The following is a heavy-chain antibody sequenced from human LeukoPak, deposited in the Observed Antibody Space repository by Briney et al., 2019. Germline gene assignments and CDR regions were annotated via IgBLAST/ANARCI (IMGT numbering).Heavy chain of an antibody. CDR1: EFTFSSHS. CDR2: ISRSGGSI. CDR3: ARSLKVSAALDVFDI. V-gene: IGHV3-21*01. J-gene: IGHJ3*02. D-gene: IGHD2-2*01. Sequence: GGSLRLSCAASEFTFSSHSMNWVRQAPGKGLEWVSSISRSGGSIYYADSLKGRFTISRDNAKNSLYLQMNSLRADDTAVYFCARSLKVSAALDVFDIWGQGTMVTVSS.